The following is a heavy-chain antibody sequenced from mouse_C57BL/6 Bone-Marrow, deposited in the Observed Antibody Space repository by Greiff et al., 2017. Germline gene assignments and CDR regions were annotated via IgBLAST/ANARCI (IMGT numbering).Heavy chain of an antibody. Sequence: VQLKESGAELVRPGASVTLSCKASGYTFTDYEMHWVKQTPVHGLEWIGAIDPETGGTAYNQKFKGKAILTADKSSSTAYMELRSLTSEDSAVYYCTRELFITVVANEYWGQGTTLTVSS. J-gene: IGHJ2*01. CDR2: IDPETGGT. V-gene: IGHV1-15*01. CDR3: TRELFITVVANEY. CDR1: GYTFTDYE. D-gene: IGHD1-1*01.